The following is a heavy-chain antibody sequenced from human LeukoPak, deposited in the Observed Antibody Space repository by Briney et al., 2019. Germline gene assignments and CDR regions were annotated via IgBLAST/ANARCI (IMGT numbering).Heavy chain of an antibody. D-gene: IGHD2-15*01. V-gene: IGHV4-59*08. Sequence: SETLSLTCSVSGGSINNYYWSWIRQPPGKGLEWIGYIYYSGNTNYNPSLKSRVTMSVDTSKNQFSLKLSSVTAADTAVYYCARLGDGKLLPYFDYWGQRILVTVSS. CDR3: ARLGDGKLLPYFDY. CDR1: GGSINNYY. J-gene: IGHJ4*02. CDR2: IYYSGNT.